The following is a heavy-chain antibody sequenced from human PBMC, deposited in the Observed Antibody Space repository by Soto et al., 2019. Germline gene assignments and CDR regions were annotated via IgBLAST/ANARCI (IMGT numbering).Heavy chain of an antibody. Sequence: GGSLRLSCAASGFTFSSYWMSWVRQAPGKGLEWVANIKQDGSEKYYVDSVKGRFTISRDNAKNSLYLQMNSLRAEDTAVYYCARDFLSPSTLEESYYYYMDVWGKGTTVTVSS. CDR2: IKQDGSEK. V-gene: IGHV3-7*01. CDR1: GFTFSSYW. J-gene: IGHJ6*03. CDR3: ARDFLSPSTLEESYYYYMDV. D-gene: IGHD1-1*01.